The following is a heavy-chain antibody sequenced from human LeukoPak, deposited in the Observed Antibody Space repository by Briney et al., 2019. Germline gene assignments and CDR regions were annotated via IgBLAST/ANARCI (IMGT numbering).Heavy chain of an antibody. D-gene: IGHD2-21*01. CDR2: IYPGDSDI. V-gene: IGHV5-51*01. J-gene: IGHJ4*02. CDR3: ARRLYCGGDCYSLDY. CDR1: GYSFTIYW. Sequence: PGESLKISCKGSGYSFTIYWIAWVRQMPGKGLEWMGIIYPGDSDIRYSPSFQGQVTISADKSISTAYLQWSSLKASDTAMYYCARRLYCGGDCYSLDYWGQGTLVTVSS.